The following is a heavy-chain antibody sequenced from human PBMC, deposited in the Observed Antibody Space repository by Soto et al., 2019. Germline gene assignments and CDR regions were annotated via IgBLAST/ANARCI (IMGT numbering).Heavy chain of an antibody. CDR2: ISGSGGGGSGGRT. CDR3: ARPLEYCRSSNCYDYFYYGLDV. CDR1: GFSFSNYA. J-gene: IGHJ6*02. V-gene: IGHV3-23*01. Sequence: GGSLRLSCAASGFSFSNYAMTWVRQAPGKGLEWVSAISGSGGGGSGGRTSSAESVKGRFTVSRDNSKNTLFLQMNSLAAEDTAVYYCARPLEYCRSSNCYDYFYYGLDVWGRGTTVTVSS. D-gene: IGHD2-2*01.